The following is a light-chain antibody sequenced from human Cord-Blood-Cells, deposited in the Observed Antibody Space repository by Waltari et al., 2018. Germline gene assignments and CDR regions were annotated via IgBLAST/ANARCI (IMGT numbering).Light chain of an antibody. CDR3: QQYYSTPT. J-gene: IGKJ1*01. CDR1: QSVLYSSNNKNY. V-gene: IGKV4-1*01. CDR2: WAS. Sequence: DIVMTQSPDSLAVSLGERATINCKSSQSVLYSSNNKNYLAWYQPKPGQPPKLLIYWASTRESWVPDRFSGSGSGTDFTLTISSLQAEDVAVYYCQQYYSTPTFGQGTKVEIK.